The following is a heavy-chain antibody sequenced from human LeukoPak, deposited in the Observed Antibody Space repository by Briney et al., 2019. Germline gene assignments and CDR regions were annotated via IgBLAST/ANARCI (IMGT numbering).Heavy chain of an antibody. CDR2: IKQDGTEK. Sequence: GGSLRLSCAASGFTFSYYWMSWVRQAPGKGPEWGAHIKQDGTEKDYVDSVKGRFTISRDNAKNSLYLQMNSLRAEDTAVYYWARHYYDTSGYYGRDYFDYWGQGTLVTVSS. CDR1: GFTFSYYW. D-gene: IGHD3-22*01. CDR3: ARHYYDTSGYYGRDYFDY. V-gene: IGHV3-7*01. J-gene: IGHJ4*02.